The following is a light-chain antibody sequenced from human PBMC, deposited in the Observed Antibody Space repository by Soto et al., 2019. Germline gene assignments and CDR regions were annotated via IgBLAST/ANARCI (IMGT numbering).Light chain of an antibody. Sequence: EIVLTQSPGTLSLSPGERATLSCRASQSVSSSYLAWYQQKPGQAPRLLIYCASSRATGIPARFSGSGSGTEFTPPISSMLSEDFAVDYCQQYNNWPPSTFGQGTRLEIK. J-gene: IGKJ5*01. V-gene: IGKV3D-15*01. CDR3: QQYNNWPPST. CDR2: CAS. CDR1: QSVSSSY.